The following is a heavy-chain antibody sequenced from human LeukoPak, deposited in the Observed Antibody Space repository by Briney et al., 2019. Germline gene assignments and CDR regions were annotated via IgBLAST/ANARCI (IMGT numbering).Heavy chain of an antibody. CDR2: INPNSGGT. V-gene: IGHV1-2*02. D-gene: IGHD3-10*01. J-gene: IGHJ3*02. Sequence: GASVKVSCKASRYTFTGYYMCWVRQAPGQGLEWMGWINPNSGGTNYAQKFQGRVTMTRDTSISTAYMELSRLRSDDTAVYYRARPAMVRGVIKGAFDIWGQGTMVTVSS. CDR3: ARPAMVRGVIKGAFDI. CDR1: RYTFTGYY.